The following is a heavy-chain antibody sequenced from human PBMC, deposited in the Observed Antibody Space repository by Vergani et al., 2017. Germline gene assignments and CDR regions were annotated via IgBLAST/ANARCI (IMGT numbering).Heavy chain of an antibody. D-gene: IGHD2-15*01. CDR2: ISGSGVST. V-gene: IGHV3-23*04. J-gene: IGHJ6*02. CDR3: AKDEDMGYYYYYGMDV. CDR1: GFTFISYA. Sequence: EVQLVASGGGLVQPGGSLRLSCAASGFTFISYAMSWVRQAPGKGLEWVSAISGSGVSTYYADSVKGRFTISRDNSKNTLYLQMNSLRAEDTAVYYCAKDEDMGYYYYYGMDVWGQGTTVTVSS.